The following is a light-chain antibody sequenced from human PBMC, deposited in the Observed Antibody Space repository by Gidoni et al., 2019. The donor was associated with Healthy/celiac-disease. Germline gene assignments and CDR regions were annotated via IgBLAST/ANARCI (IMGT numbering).Light chain of an antibody. CDR1: QSVSSN. V-gene: IGKV3-15*01. CDR2: GAS. J-gene: IGKJ1*01. Sequence: EIVMTQSPATLSVSPGESATRPCRASQSVSSNLDWYQQKPGQAPRLLIYGASTRATGIPARFSGSGSGTEFTLTISSLQSEDFAVYYCQQYNNWPPWTFGQGTKVEIK. CDR3: QQYNNWPPWT.